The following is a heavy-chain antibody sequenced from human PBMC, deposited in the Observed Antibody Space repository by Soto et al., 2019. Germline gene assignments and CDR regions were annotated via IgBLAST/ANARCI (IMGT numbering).Heavy chain of an antibody. V-gene: IGHV4-39*07. J-gene: IGHJ5*02. CDR1: GGSICSSSYY. D-gene: IGHD5-12*01. Sequence: SETLSLTCTVSGGSICSSSYYWGWIRQPPGKGLEWIGCIYYSGSTYYNPSLKSRVTISVDTSKNQFSLKLSSVTAADTAVYYCARIIWGYSGYDSGWFDPWGQGTLVTVSS. CDR3: ARIIWGYSGYDSGWFDP. CDR2: IYYSGST.